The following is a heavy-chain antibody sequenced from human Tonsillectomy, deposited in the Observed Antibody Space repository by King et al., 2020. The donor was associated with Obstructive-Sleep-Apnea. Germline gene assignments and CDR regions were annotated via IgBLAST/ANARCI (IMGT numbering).Heavy chain of an antibody. Sequence: VQLVESGAEVKKPGASVKVSCKASGYTFTSYGISWVRQAPGQGLEWMGWISAYNDNTNYAQKLQGRVTMTKDTSTSTVYMELRSLRSDDTAVYYCARDHSVGRIAAGTPIGYWGQGTPVTVSS. CDR1: GYTFTSYG. CDR3: ARDHSVGRIAAGTPIGY. CDR2: ISAYNDNT. V-gene: IGHV1-18*01. D-gene: IGHD6-13*01. J-gene: IGHJ4*02.